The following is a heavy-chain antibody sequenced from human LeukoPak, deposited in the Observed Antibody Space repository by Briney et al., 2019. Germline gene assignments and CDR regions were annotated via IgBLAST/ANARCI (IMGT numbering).Heavy chain of an antibody. CDR3: ARVYRKGVYNFDGFDI. V-gene: IGHV4-61*02. CDR1: RGSINSDGYY. CDR2: VYSSGSA. D-gene: IGHD5/OR15-5a*01. Sequence: PSQTLSLTCTVSRGSINSDGYYWSWIRQPAGKGLEWIGRVYSSGSANYSPSLQNRVIISIGTSKNQFSLRLSSVTAADTAVYYCARVYRKGVYNFDGFDIWGQGTMVTVS. J-gene: IGHJ3*02.